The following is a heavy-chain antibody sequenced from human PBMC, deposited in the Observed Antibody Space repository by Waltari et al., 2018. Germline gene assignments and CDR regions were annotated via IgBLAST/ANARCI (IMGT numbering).Heavy chain of an antibody. Sequence: EVQLVESGGDLVRPGGSLRLSCAASGFTFSNEWMGWVRQGPGKGLEWVADIMKDGSQKYYVASVRGRFTISRDNARNSLYLQMDSLRVEDTAVYYCARGSTSWGHWGQGTLVTVSS. CDR1: GFTFSNEW. V-gene: IGHV3-7*01. CDR2: IMKDGSQK. CDR3: ARGSTSWGH. D-gene: IGHD2-2*01. J-gene: IGHJ4*02.